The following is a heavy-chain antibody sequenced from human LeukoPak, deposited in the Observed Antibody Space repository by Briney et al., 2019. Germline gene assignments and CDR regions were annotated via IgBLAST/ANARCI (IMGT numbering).Heavy chain of an antibody. Sequence: GGSLRLSCAASGFTFSSYTMNWVRQAPGKGLEWVSSISSSTSYIYYADSVKGRFTISRDNAKNSLYLQMNSLRAEDTAVYYCAKDRLRSGFDYWGQGTLVTVSS. CDR2: ISSSTSYI. J-gene: IGHJ4*02. CDR1: GFTFSSYT. V-gene: IGHV3-21*01. CDR3: AKDRLRSGFDY. D-gene: IGHD3-3*01.